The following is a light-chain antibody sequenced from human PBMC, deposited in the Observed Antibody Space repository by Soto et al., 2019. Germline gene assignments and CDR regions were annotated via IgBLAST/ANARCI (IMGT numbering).Light chain of an antibody. CDR1: QGISDF. J-gene: IGKJ5*01. Sequence: DIQMTQSPSSLSASVGDRVTITCQASQGISDFLNWYQQKPGKAPKLLIYDASNLETGVPSRFSGGGSGTDFTLTISSLQPEDFATYYCQQFRSFPITFGQGTRLEIK. CDR2: DAS. V-gene: IGKV1-33*01. CDR3: QQFRSFPIT.